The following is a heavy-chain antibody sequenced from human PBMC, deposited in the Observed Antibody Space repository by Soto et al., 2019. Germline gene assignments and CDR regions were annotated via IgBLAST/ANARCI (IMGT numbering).Heavy chain of an antibody. V-gene: IGHV6-1*01. J-gene: IGHJ5*02. CDR2: TRYTSKWYT. CDR3: VRVDWNDEGS. Sequence: SQTLSLTCAISGDSVSSNSAAWEWIRQSPSRGLEWLGRTRYTSKWYTEYAESVKSRITINADTSKNHFSLQLRSVTPEDTAVYYCVRVDWNDEGSWGQGTQVT. D-gene: IGHD1-1*01. CDR1: GDSVSSNSAA.